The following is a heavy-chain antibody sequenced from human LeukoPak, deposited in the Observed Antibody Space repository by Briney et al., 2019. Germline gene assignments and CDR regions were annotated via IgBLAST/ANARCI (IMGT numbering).Heavy chain of an antibody. D-gene: IGHD3-10*01. CDR3: GRHPSNYWVDY. CDR1: GGSISSYY. Sequence: PSETLSLTCTVSGGSISSYYWSWIRQPPGKGLEWIGYIYYSGSTNYNPSLKSRVTISVDTSKNQFSLRLSSVTAADTAVYYCGRHPSNYWVDYWGQGTLVTVSS. CDR2: IYYSGST. V-gene: IGHV4-59*08. J-gene: IGHJ4*02.